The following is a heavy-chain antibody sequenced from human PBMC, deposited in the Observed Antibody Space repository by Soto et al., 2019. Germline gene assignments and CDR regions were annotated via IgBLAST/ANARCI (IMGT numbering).Heavy chain of an antibody. V-gene: IGHV3-49*04. J-gene: IGHJ6*02. CDR3: TRGTRPYGMDV. CDR2: IRSKAYGGTT. Sequence: GVLSLSCTGSGFTFGDYAMSWVRRAPGKGLEWVGFIRSKAYGGTTEWAASVRGRFTFSRDDSKRIAYLKMNSLKTEDTGVYCCTRGTRPYGMDVWRQRTTVTVSS. D-gene: IGHD6-6*01. CDR1: GFTFGDYA.